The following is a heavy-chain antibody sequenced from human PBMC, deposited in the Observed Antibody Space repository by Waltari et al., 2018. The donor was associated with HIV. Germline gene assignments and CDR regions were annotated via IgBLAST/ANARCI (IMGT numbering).Heavy chain of an antibody. J-gene: IGHJ6*02. V-gene: IGHV3-73*01. CDR2: IRTKADRFAT. Sequence: EVKLVQSGGDLVQPGGSLKVSCAASGLSFSGADIHWVRQASGKGLEWIGRIRTKADRFATAYVASVKGRFIKSRDDSESKSYLQMSSLKIEDTAVYYCHRRGKLFRGVVDLDVWGQGTTFIVSS. CDR1: GLSFSGAD. CDR3: HRRGKLFRGVVDLDV. D-gene: IGHD3-10*01.